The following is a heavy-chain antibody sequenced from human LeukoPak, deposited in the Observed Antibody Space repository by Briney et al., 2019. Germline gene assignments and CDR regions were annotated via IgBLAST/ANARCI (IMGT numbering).Heavy chain of an antibody. J-gene: IGHJ4*02. CDR2: ITSSGTYI. V-gene: IGHV3-21*01. CDR3: AKGGNYGDYDYFDY. Sequence: GGSLRLSCAASGFTFNNYNMNWVRQAPGKALEWVSSITSSGTYIFYADSVKGRFTISRDNSKNTLYLQMNSLRAEDTAVYYCAKGGNYGDYDYFDYWGQGTLVTVSS. CDR1: GFTFNNYN. D-gene: IGHD4-17*01.